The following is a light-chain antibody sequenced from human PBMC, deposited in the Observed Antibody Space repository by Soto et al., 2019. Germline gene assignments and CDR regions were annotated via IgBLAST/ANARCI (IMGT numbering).Light chain of an antibody. CDR1: SSNIGAGYD. Sequence: QSVLTQPPSVSGAPGQRVTISCTGSSSNIGAGYDVHWYQQLPGTAPKLLIYGNSNRPSGVPDRFSGSKSGTSASLAITGLQAEDEADYYCHSSDSSLSGWVFGGGTKLTVL. V-gene: IGLV1-40*01. J-gene: IGLJ3*02. CDR3: HSSDSSLSGWV. CDR2: GNS.